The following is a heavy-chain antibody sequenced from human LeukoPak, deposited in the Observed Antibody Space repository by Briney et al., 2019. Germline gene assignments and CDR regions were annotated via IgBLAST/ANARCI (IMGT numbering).Heavy chain of an antibody. CDR3: AREGVSVTNFDY. J-gene: IGHJ4*02. V-gene: IGHV4-39*07. Sequence: SETLSLTCTVSGDSISSSSYYWDWIRQPPGKGLEWIGSISYSGSTYYNSSLTSRVTMSVDTSKNQFSLNLSSVTAADTAVYYCAREGVSVTNFDYWGQGTLVTVSS. D-gene: IGHD5/OR15-5a*01. CDR2: ISYSGST. CDR1: GDSISSSSYY.